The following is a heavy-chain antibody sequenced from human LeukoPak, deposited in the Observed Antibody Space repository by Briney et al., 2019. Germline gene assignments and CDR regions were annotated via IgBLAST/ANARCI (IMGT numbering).Heavy chain of an antibody. J-gene: IGHJ4*02. CDR1: GGSISSYY. Sequence: PSETLSLTCTVSGGSISSYYWSWLRQPPGKGLEWIGYIYYSGSTNYNPSLKSRVTISVDTSKNQFSLKLSSVTAADTAAYYCARTSVALDYWGQGTLVTVSS. D-gene: IGHD6-19*01. V-gene: IGHV4-59*01. CDR2: IYYSGST. CDR3: ARTSVALDY.